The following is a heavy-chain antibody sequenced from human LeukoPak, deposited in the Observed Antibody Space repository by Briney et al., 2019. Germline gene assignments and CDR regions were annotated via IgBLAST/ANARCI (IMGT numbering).Heavy chain of an antibody. CDR1: GIAFRNYA. V-gene: IGHV3-23*01. D-gene: IGHD4-17*01. CDR2: ITGSGTTT. J-gene: IGHJ3*01. Sequence: GGPLRLSCVASGIAFRNYAMTWVRQAPGKGLEWVSSITGSGTTTRYADSVKGRFTISRDNSVDTLYLQMNSLSAEDTAVYYCGIDPNGDYIGAFDFWGQGTMVTVSS. CDR3: GIDPNGDYIGAFDF.